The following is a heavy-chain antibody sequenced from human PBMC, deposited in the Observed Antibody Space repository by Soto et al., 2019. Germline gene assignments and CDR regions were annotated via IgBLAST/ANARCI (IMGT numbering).Heavy chain of an antibody. CDR2: ISYSGTT. D-gene: IGHD3-3*02. CDR3: VRPFQSSPDASDI. Sequence: QLQLQESSPGPAKPSETLSLTCTVSGASISGNTFYWGWIRQPPGKGLELIGSISYSGTTYHNPSLKSRVTISVDTSKNQFSLKLSSVTAADTAVYYCVRPFQSSPDASDIWGQGTLLTVSS. V-gene: IGHV4-39*01. J-gene: IGHJ3*02. CDR1: GASISGNTFY.